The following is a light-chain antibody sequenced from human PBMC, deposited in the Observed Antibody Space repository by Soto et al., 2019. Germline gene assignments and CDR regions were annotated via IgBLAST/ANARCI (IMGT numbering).Light chain of an antibody. CDR2: AAS. J-gene: IGKJ2*01. CDR1: QGISSY. Sequence: DIQMTQSPSSLSASVGDRVTITCRASQGISSYLNWYQQKPGKAPKLLIYAASSLQSGVPSRFSGSGSRTDFTLTISSLQPEDFATYYCQQSYSTPDTFGQGTKLEIK. V-gene: IGKV1-39*01. CDR3: QQSYSTPDT.